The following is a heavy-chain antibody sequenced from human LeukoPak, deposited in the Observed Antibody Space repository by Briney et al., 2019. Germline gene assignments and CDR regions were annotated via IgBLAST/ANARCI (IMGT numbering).Heavy chain of an antibody. CDR2: IYHTGNT. CDR3: AGRFCGSGNCYLDY. CDR1: GYSISSGYY. J-gene: IGHJ4*02. Sequence: PSETLSLTCAVSGYSISSGYYWGWIRQPPGKGLEWIGSIYHTGNTYYNPSLKSRVTISVDTSKNQFSLRLSSVTAADTAAYYCAGRFCGSGNCYLDYWGQGTLVTVSS. V-gene: IGHV4-38-2*01. D-gene: IGHD2-2*01.